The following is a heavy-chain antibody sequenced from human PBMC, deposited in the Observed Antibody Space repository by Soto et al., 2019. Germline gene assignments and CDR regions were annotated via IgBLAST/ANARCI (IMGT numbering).Heavy chain of an antibody. CDR2: ITPFNGNT. J-gene: IGHJ6*02. D-gene: IGHD6-6*01. V-gene: IGHV1-45*02. CDR3: ASSSSRVYYYGMDV. Sequence: QMQLVQSGAEVKKTGSSVKVSCKASGYTFTYRYLHWVRQAPGQALEWMGWITPFNGNTNYAQKFQDRVTITRDRSMSTAYMELSSLRSDDTAMYYCASSSSRVYYYGMDVWGQGTTVTVSS. CDR1: GYTFTYRY.